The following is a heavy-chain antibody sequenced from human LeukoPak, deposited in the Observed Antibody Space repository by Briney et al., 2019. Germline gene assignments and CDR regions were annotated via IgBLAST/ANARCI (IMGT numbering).Heavy chain of an antibody. CDR3: RAICGGDCPDHYYYYGMDV. D-gene: IGHD2-21*02. J-gene: IGHJ6*02. V-gene: IGHV1-24*01. CDR2: FDPEDGET. CDR1: GYTLTELS. Sequence: ASVKVSCKVSGYTLTELSMHWVRQAPGKGLEWMGGFDPEDGETIYAQKFQGRVTMTEDTSTDTAYMELSSLRSEDTAVYYCRAICGGDCPDHYYYYGMDVWGQGTTVTVSS.